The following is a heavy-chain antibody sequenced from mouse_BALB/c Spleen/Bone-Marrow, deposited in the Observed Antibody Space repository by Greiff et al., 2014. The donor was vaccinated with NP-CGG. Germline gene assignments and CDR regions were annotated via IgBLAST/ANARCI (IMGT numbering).Heavy chain of an antibody. Sequence: EVQRVESGTVLARPGASVKMSCKASGYTFTSYWMHWVKQRPGQGLEWIGAIYPGNSDTSYNQKFKGKAKLTAVTSTSTAYMEFSSLTNEDSAVYYCTRWNYYGSSYDYWGQGTTLTVSS. V-gene: IGHV1-5*01. D-gene: IGHD1-1*01. CDR2: IYPGNSDT. CDR3: TRWNYYGSSYDY. CDR1: GYTFTSYW. J-gene: IGHJ2*01.